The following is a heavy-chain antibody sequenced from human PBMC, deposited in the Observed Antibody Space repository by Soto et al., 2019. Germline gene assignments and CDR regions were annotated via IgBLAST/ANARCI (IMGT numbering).Heavy chain of an antibody. CDR2: IYYSGST. Sequence: QVQLQESGPGLVKPSETLSLTCTVSGGSISSYYWSWIRQPPGKGLEWIGYIYYSGSTNYNPSLKSRVTISVDTSKNQFSLKLSSVTAADTAVYYCASRRVGATPFDYWGQGTLVTVSS. CDR3: ASRRVGATPFDY. V-gene: IGHV4-59*01. CDR1: GGSISSYY. J-gene: IGHJ4*02. D-gene: IGHD1-26*01.